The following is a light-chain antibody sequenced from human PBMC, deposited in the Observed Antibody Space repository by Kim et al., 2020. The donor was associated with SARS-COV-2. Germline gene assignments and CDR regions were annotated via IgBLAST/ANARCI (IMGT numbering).Light chain of an antibody. CDR3: QQYDSYPRT. V-gene: IGKV1D-16*01. CDR2: AAS. J-gene: IGKJ1*01. CDR1: QGISSC. Sequence: IQMTQSPSAMSASVGDRVTISCRASQGISSCLAWYQLKPGQAPKSLIYAASSLQSGVPSRFSGSGSGTDFTLTISSLQPEDFATYYCQQYDSYPRTFGQGTKVDIK.